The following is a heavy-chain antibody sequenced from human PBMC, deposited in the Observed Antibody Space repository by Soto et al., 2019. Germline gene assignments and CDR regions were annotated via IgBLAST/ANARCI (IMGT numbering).Heavy chain of an antibody. CDR1: GGTFSSYA. Sequence: VQLVQSGAEVKKPGSSVKVSCKASGGTFSSYAISWVRQAPGKGLEWVSSISSSSSYIYYADSVKGRFTISRDNAKNSLYLQMNSLRAEDTAVYYCARDFSASCGDYTDYFDYWGQGTLVTVSS. CDR2: ISSSSSYI. J-gene: IGHJ4*02. V-gene: IGHV3-21*01. CDR3: ARDFSASCGDYTDYFDY. D-gene: IGHD4-17*01.